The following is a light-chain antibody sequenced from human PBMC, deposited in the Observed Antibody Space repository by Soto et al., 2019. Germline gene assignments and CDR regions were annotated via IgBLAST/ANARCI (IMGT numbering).Light chain of an antibody. CDR2: AAS. CDR1: QDISGW. J-gene: IGKJ1*01. CDR3: QQANSFPWT. Sequence: DIQMTHSPSSVSASVGDRVTITCRASQDISGWLAGFQQKPGKAPNLLIYAASILQSGVPSRFSGSGSGTEFTLTITCLQPEDFATYYCQQANSFPWTFGQGTKVEL. V-gene: IGKV1D-12*01.